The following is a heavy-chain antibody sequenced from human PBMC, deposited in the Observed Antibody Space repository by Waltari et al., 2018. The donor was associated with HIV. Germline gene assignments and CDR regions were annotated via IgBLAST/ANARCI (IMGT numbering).Heavy chain of an antibody. Sequence: VQLVESGGGLVKTGGYLRLPCAASGFTFSSPSRNWVRQVPGKGLEWVSSISSSSSYIYYADSVKGRFTISRDNAKNSLYLQMNSLRAEDTAVYYCARDFWGGYYYGMDVWGQGTTVTVSS. D-gene: IGHD3-16*01. CDR3: ARDFWGGYYYGMDV. CDR2: ISSSSSYI. CDR1: GFTFSSPS. J-gene: IGHJ6*02. V-gene: IGHV3-21*01.